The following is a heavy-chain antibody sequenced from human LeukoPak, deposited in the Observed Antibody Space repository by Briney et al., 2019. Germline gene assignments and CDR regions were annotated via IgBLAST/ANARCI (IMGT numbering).Heavy chain of an antibody. J-gene: IGHJ4*02. CDR1: GGSLSSDNFY. CDR2: IYYTGNT. D-gene: IGHD5-24*01. V-gene: IGHV4-61*01. CDR3: ARDLSYRDGYNLPFDY. Sequence: SETLSLTCTVSGGSLSSDNFYWSWIRQPPGKGLEWVGNIYYTGNTNYNPSLKSRVTISVDTSKNQFSLRLSSLTAADTAVYYCARDLSYRDGYNLPFDYWGQGTLVTVSS.